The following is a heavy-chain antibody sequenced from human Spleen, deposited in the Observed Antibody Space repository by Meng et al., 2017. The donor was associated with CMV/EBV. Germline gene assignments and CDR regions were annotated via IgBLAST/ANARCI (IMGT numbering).Heavy chain of an antibody. J-gene: IGHJ4*02. V-gene: IGHV4-39*07. CDR3: ARGGNFYSRFDY. D-gene: IGHD1-26*01. CDR2: MFYNWNT. CDR1: GGSISSNSYY. Sequence: GSLRLSCTVSGGSISSNSYYWGWIRQPPGRGLEWIGSMFYNWNTYYNPSLKSRVTISVHTSKNQFSLNLNSVTAADTAVYYCARGGNFYSRFDYWGPGTLVTVSS.